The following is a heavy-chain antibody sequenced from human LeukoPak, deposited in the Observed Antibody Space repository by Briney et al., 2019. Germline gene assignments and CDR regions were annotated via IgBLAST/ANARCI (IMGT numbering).Heavy chain of an antibody. J-gene: IGHJ4*02. V-gene: IGHV3-30-3*01. CDR3: ASVQTKRYSGSYYGLWQTEYFDY. CDR2: ISYDGINK. Sequence: GRSLRLSCAASGFTFSSYAMHWVRQAPGKGLELVAVISYDGINKYYADSVKGRFTISRDNSKNTLYLQMNSMRAEDTDVYYCASVQTKRYSGSYYGLWQTEYFDYWGQGTLVTVSS. CDR1: GFTFSSYA. D-gene: IGHD1-26*01.